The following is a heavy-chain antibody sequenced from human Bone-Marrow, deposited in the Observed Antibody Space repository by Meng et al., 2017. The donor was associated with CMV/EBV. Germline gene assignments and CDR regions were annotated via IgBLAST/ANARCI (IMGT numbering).Heavy chain of an antibody. D-gene: IGHD3-22*01. CDR3: ARGRYYYDSSGYYYLEYFQH. CDR2: MKPNSGNT. CDR1: TSYD. V-gene: IGHV1-8*01. Sequence: TSYDSNWVRQATGQGLEWMGWMKPNSGNTGYAQKFQGRVTMTRNTSISTAYMELSSLRSEDTAVYYCARGRYYYDSSGYYYLEYFQHWGQGTLVTVSS. J-gene: IGHJ1*01.